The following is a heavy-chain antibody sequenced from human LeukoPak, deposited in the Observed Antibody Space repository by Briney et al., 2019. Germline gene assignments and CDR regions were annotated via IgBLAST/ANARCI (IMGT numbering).Heavy chain of an antibody. Sequence: SETLSLTCTVSGGSISSYYWSWIRQPPGKGLEWIGYIYYSGSTNYNPSLKSRVTISVDTSKNQFSLKLSSVTAADTAVYYCARARRWLQSGVDYWGQGALFTVSS. J-gene: IGHJ4*02. CDR1: GGSISSYY. CDR3: ARARRWLQSGVDY. D-gene: IGHD5-24*01. V-gene: IGHV4-59*01. CDR2: IYYSGST.